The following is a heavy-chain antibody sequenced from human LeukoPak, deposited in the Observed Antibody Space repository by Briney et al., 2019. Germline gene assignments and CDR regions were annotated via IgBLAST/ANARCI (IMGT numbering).Heavy chain of an antibody. D-gene: IGHD6-19*01. Sequence: SETLSLTCTVSGGSISSYYWSWLRQPAGQGLEWIGRIYTSGSTNYNPSLKSRVTMSVDTSKNQFSLKLSSGPAADTAVYYCARGATGYSSGWPFDYWGQGTLVIVSS. J-gene: IGHJ4*02. CDR3: ARGATGYSSGWPFDY. CDR2: IYTSGST. CDR1: GGSISSYY. V-gene: IGHV4-4*07.